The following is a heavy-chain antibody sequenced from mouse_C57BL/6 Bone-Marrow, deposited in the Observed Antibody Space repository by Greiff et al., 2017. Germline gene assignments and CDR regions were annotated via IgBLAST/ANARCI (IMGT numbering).Heavy chain of an antibody. CDR2: IDPETGGT. D-gene: IGHD1-1*01. J-gene: IGHJ4*01. CDR3: TRGGYGSSLYAMDY. V-gene: IGHV1-15*01. Sequence: VQLQQSGAELVRPGASVTLSCKASGYTFTDYEMHWVKQTPVHGLEWIGAIDPETGGTAYNQKVKGKAILTADKSSSTAYMELRSLTSEDSAVYYCTRGGYGSSLYAMDYWGQGTSVTVSS. CDR1: GYTFTDYE.